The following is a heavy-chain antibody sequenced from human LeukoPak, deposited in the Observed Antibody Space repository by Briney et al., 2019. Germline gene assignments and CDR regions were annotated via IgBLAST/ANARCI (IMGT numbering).Heavy chain of an antibody. Sequence: ASVKVSCKASGGTFSSYAISWVRQAPGQGLEWMGGIIPIFGTANYAQKFQGRVTITADESTSIAYMELSSLRSEDTAVYYCASGPYSSGWYGYYYYGMDVWGQGTTVTVSS. V-gene: IGHV1-69*13. D-gene: IGHD6-19*01. CDR2: IIPIFGTA. CDR1: GGTFSSYA. CDR3: ASGPYSSGWYGYYYYGMDV. J-gene: IGHJ6*02.